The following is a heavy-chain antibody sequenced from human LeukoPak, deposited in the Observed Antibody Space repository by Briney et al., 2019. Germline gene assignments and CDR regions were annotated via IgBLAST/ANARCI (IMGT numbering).Heavy chain of an antibody. D-gene: IGHD1-1*01. CDR1: GFTFSSYG. V-gene: IGHV3-30*03. CDR2: ISYDGSNK. J-gene: IGHJ4*02. CDR3: ATSTRYNWNAIDD. Sequence: GGSLRLSCAASGFTFSSYGMHWVRQAPGKGLEWVAVISYDGSNKYYADSVKGRFTISRDNSNNTLYLQMNTLRTEDTAVYYCATSTRYNWNAIDDWGQGVLVTVSS.